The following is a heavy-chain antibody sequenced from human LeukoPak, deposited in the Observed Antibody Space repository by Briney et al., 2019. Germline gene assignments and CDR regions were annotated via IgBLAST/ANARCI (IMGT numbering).Heavy chain of an antibody. Sequence: SETLSLTCTVSGGSISSRSYYWGWIRQPPGKGLEWIGSIYYSGSTYYNPSLKSRVTISVDTSKNQFSLKLSSVTAADTAVYYCARGGYDFWSGYYTHYYYYMDVWGKGTTVTVSS. D-gene: IGHD3-3*01. V-gene: IGHV4-39*07. J-gene: IGHJ6*03. CDR1: GGSISSRSYY. CDR3: ARGGYDFWSGYYTHYYYYMDV. CDR2: IYYSGST.